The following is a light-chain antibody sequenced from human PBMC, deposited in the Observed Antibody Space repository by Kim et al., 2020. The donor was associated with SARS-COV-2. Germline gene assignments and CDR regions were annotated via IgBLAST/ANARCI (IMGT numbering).Light chain of an antibody. Sequence: AAVGDRVTSPCRTSQNINSHLNWYHQKPGRAPKLLIYAASTLQGAVPSRFSGSGSETDFTLTISSLQPEDFATYFCQQTYISPFTFGPGTKVDIK. CDR2: AAS. CDR1: QNINSH. J-gene: IGKJ3*01. V-gene: IGKV1-39*01. CDR3: QQTYISPFT.